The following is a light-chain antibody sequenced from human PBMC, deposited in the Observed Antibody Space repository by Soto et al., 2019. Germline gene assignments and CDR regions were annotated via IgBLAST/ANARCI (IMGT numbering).Light chain of an antibody. CDR1: QSISCW. CDR3: QEYSTHYRT. Sequence: DIQMTQSPSTLSASVGDRVTITCRASQSISCWLAWYQQKPGKAPNLLLYKASSLESGVPSRFSGSGSGTDVTLSISSLQPDDFATYYCQEYSTHYRTFGQRTKVEIK. CDR2: KAS. J-gene: IGKJ1*01. V-gene: IGKV1-5*03.